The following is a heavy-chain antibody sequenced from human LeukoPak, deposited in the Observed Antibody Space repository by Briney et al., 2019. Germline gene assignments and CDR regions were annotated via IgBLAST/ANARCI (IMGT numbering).Heavy chain of an antibody. CDR3: ARDSSSSGWYGGWFDP. Sequence: GGSLRLSCAASGFTFSSYSMNWVRQAPGKGLEWVSSISSSSSYIYYADSVKGRFTISRDNAKNSLYLQMNSLGAEDTAVYYCARDSSSSGWYGGWFDPWGQGTLVTVSS. V-gene: IGHV3-21*01. CDR2: ISSSSSYI. CDR1: GFTFSSYS. J-gene: IGHJ5*02. D-gene: IGHD6-19*01.